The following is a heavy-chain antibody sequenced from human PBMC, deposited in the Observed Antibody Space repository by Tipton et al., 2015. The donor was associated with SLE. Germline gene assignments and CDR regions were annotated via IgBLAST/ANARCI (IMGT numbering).Heavy chain of an antibody. V-gene: IGHV3-30-3*01. CDR3: ARGQDWGSDGAFDI. D-gene: IGHD7-27*01. CDR1: GFTFSNYA. CDR2: ISYDGNNK. Sequence: SLRLSCAASGFTFSNYAMHWVRQAPGKGLEWVAIISYDGNNKYYADSVKGRFTISRDNSKNTLYLQMNSLRPEDTAVYYCARGQDWGSDGAFDIWGQGTMVTVSS. J-gene: IGHJ3*02.